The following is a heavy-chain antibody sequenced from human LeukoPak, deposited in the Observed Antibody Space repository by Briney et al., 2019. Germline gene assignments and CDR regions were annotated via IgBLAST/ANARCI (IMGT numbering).Heavy chain of an antibody. CDR1: GFTFSNYA. J-gene: IGHJ4*02. D-gene: IGHD3-10*01. V-gene: IGHV3-23*01. Sequence: GGSLRLSCSVSGFTFSNYAMHWVRQAPGKGLEWVSLISGGSGNIYYVDSVKGRFTFSRDNSKNTLYVQMTSLRAEDTAIYYCAKGSDYYGSVTSKKTDWGQGTLVTVSS. CDR2: ISGGSGNI. CDR3: AKGSDYYGSVTSKKTD.